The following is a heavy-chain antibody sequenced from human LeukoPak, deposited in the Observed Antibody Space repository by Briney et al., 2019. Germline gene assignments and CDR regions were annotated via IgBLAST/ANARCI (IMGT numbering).Heavy chain of an antibody. J-gene: IGHJ4*02. V-gene: IGHV4-4*07. D-gene: IGHD3-3*01. CDR1: GGSISSYY. Sequence: SETLSLTCTVSGGSISSYYWSWIRQPAGKGLEWIGRIYTSGSTNYNPSLKSRVTMSVDTSKNQFSLKLSSVTAADTAVYYCARDLSYDFWSGYPPLYYFDYWGQGTLVTVSS. CDR2: IYTSGST. CDR3: ARDLSYDFWSGYPPLYYFDY.